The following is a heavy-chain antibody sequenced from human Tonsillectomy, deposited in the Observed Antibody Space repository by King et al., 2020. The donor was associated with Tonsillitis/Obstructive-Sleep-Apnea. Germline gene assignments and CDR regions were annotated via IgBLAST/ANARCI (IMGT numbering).Heavy chain of an antibody. Sequence: QLVQSGAEVKKPGASVKVSCKASGYTFTSYAMHWVRQAPGQRLEWMGWINAGNGNTKYSQKFQGRVTITRDTSASTAYMELSSLRSEDTAVYYCARGVVVVSAAFGSYMDVWGKGTTVTVSS. D-gene: IGHD2-2*01. CDR3: ARGVVVVSAAFGSYMDV. J-gene: IGHJ6*03. V-gene: IGHV1-3*01. CDR2: INAGNGNT. CDR1: GYTFTSYA.